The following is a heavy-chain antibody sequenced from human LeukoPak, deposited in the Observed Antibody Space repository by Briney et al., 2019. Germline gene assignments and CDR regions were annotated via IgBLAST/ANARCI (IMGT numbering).Heavy chain of an antibody. Sequence: GGSLRLSCAASGFTFSSYEMNWVRQAPGKGLEWVSYISSSGSTIYYADSVKGRFTISRDNAKNSLYLQMNSLRAEDTAVYYCARADPGNWFDPWGQGTLVTVSS. D-gene: IGHD3-10*01. V-gene: IGHV3-48*03. CDR3: ARADPGNWFDP. CDR1: GFTFSSYE. CDR2: ISSSGSTI. J-gene: IGHJ5*02.